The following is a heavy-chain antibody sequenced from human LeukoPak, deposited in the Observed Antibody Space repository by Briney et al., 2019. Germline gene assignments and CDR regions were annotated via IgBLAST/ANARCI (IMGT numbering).Heavy chain of an antibody. CDR3: ARGPLLYGSGSYYNDDY. CDR2: MNPNSGNT. V-gene: IGHV1-8*01. Sequence: ASVKVSCKASGYTFTSYDINWVRQATGQGLEWMGWMNPNSGNTGYAQKFQGRVTMTRNTSISTAYMELSSLRSEDTAVYYCARGPLLYGSGSYYNDDYWGQGTLVTVSS. CDR1: GYTFTSYD. D-gene: IGHD3-10*01. J-gene: IGHJ4*02.